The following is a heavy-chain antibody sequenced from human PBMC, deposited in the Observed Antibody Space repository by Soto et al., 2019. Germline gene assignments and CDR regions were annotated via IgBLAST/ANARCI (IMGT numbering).Heavy chain of an antibody. J-gene: IGHJ3*02. V-gene: IGHV3-21*04. CDR1: GFTFTRHS. Sequence: EVQLVESGGGLVKAGGSLRLSCAASGFTFTRHSMNWVRQAPGKGLEWVSCISGTGTFIYYSDSVKGRFTISRDDAKTSLYLQMNSLTAEDTAVYYCARGSGTDTGDALDIWGPGTMVTVS. CDR2: ISGTGTFI. CDR3: ARGSGTDTGDALDI. D-gene: IGHD2-21*02.